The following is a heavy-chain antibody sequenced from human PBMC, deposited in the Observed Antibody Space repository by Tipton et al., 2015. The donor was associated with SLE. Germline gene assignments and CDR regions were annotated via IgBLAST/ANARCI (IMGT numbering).Heavy chain of an antibody. Sequence: QSGAEVKKPGESLRISCKGSGYSFTSYWISWVRQMPGKGLEWMGRIDPSDSCTNYSPSFQGHVTISADKSISTAYLQWSSLKASDTAMYYCARKWEVQNPLDYWGQGTLVTVSS. V-gene: IGHV5-10-1*01. J-gene: IGHJ4*02. D-gene: IGHD1-26*01. CDR1: GYSFTSYW. CDR3: ARKWEVQNPLDY. CDR2: IDPSDSCT.